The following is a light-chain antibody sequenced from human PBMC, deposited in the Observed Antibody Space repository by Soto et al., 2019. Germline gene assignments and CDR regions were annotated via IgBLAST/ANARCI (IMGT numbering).Light chain of an antibody. V-gene: IGKV3-20*01. CDR1: QTLNSGY. CDR2: GAS. Sequence: EIVLTQSPGTLSLSPGERATLSCMASQTLNSGYLAWYQQKPGQAPRLLIYGASSRATGIPDRFTGSRSGRDFTLSISGLEPEDFAVYYCQQYGSAPYTFGQGTKLEIK. CDR3: QQYGSAPYT. J-gene: IGKJ2*01.